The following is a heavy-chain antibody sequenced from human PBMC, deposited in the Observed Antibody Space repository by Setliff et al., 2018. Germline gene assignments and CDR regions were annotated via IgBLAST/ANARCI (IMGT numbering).Heavy chain of an antibody. CDR3: ARHPTGFPNWFDV. CDR2: ISYSGTP. J-gene: IGHJ5*02. CDR1: DDSFTSSRYY. Sequence: SETLSLTCTVSDDSFTSSRYYWGWIRQAPGSGLEWIGSISYSGTPYYNASVESRVTISIDTSRNQFSLELRSVTVADTATYYCARHPTGFPNWFDVWGQGTLVTVSS. V-gene: IGHV4-39*01. D-gene: IGHD3-9*01.